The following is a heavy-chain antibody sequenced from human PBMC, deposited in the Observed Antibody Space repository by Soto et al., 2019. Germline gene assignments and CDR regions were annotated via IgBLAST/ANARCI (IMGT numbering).Heavy chain of an antibody. Sequence: ASVKVSCKASGYTFTGYYMHWVRQVPGQGLEWMGWINPNSGGTNYAQKFQGWVTMTRDTSISTAYMELSRLRSDDTAVYYCARENTSSIVGATGPLYYYYGMDVWGQGTTVTVSS. J-gene: IGHJ6*02. CDR1: GYTFTGYY. D-gene: IGHD1-26*01. V-gene: IGHV1-2*04. CDR2: INPNSGGT. CDR3: ARENTSSIVGATGPLYYYYGMDV.